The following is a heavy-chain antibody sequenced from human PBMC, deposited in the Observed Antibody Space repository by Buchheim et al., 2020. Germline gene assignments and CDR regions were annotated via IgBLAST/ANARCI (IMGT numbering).Heavy chain of an antibody. D-gene: IGHD6-25*01. V-gene: IGHV3-30*04. CDR2: ISYDGSNR. J-gene: IGHJ4*02. CDR3: ARAIIAASFDY. CDR1: GFTFSAYA. Sequence: QVQLVESGGGVVQPGRSLRLSCAASGFTFSAYAMHWVRQAPGKGLEWVAFISYDGSNRYYADFVEGRFTISRDNAKNSLYLQMNSLRAEDTAVYYCARAIIAASFDYWGQGTL.